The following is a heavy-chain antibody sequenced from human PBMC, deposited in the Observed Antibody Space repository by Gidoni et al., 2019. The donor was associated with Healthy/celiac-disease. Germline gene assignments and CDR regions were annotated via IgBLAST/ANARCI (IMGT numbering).Heavy chain of an antibody. CDR3: AKGLGDPAHPFAFDI. V-gene: IGHV3-9*03. Sequence: EVQLVESGGGLVQPGRSLRLSCAASGFTFDDYAMHWVRQAPGKGLEWVSGISWNSGSIGYADSVKGRFTISRDNAKNSLYLQMNSLRAEDMALYYCAKGLGDPAHPFAFDIWGQGTMVTVSS. D-gene: IGHD1-26*01. J-gene: IGHJ3*02. CDR1: GFTFDDYA. CDR2: ISWNSGSI.